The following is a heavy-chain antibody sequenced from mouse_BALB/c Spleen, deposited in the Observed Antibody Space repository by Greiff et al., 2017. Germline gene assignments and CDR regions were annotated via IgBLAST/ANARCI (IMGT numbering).Heavy chain of an antibody. V-gene: IGHV5-15*02. CDR1: GFTFSDYG. CDR2: ISNLAYSI. D-gene: IGHD2-1*01. CDR3: ARARNYLYEMDY. Sequence: EVMLVESGGGLVQPGGSRKLSCAASGFTFSDYGMAWVRQAPGKGPEWVAFISNLAYSIYYADTVTGRFTISRENAKNTLYLEMSSLRSEDTAMYYCARARNYLYEMDYWGQGTSVTVSS. J-gene: IGHJ4*01.